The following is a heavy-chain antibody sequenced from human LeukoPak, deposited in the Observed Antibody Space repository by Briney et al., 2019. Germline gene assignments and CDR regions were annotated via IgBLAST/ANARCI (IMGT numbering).Heavy chain of an antibody. CDR3: ARARAGFQQPNLPY. D-gene: IGHD6-13*01. CDR2: INPNSGGT. Sequence: PVASVKVSCKTSGYTFTDYYMHWVRQAPGQGLEWMGWINPNSGGTNYAQKFQGRVTMTRDTSISTAYMELSRLRSDDTAVYYCARARAGFQQPNLPYWGQGTLVTVSS. V-gene: IGHV1-2*02. J-gene: IGHJ4*02. CDR1: GYTFTDYY.